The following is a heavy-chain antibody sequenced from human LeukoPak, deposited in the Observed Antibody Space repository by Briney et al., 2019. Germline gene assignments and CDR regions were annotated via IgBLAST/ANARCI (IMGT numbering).Heavy chain of an antibody. D-gene: IGHD6-13*01. CDR2: IIPILGTA. Sequence: SVKVSCKASGGTFSSYAISWVRQAPGQGLEWMGRIIPILGTANYAQKFQGRVTITADKSTSTAYMELSSLRSEDTAVYYCARIDSSSWYYFDYWGQGTLVTVSS. CDR1: GGTFSSYA. CDR3: ARIDSSSWYYFDY. J-gene: IGHJ4*02. V-gene: IGHV1-69*04.